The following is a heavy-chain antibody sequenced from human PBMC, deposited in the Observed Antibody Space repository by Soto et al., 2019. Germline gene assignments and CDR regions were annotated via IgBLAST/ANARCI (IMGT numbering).Heavy chain of an antibody. D-gene: IGHD3-22*01. Sequence: SETLSLTCTVSGGSISSGDYYWSWIRQPPGKGLECIGYIYYSGSTYYNPSLKNRATISVDTSKNQFSLKLSSVTAADTAVYYFPSDPRSSGYCHRPCFDYWGQGTLVTVCS. CDR2: IYYSGST. J-gene: IGHJ4*02. CDR3: PSDPRSSGYCHRPCFDY. CDR1: GGSISSGDYY. V-gene: IGHV4-30-4*01.